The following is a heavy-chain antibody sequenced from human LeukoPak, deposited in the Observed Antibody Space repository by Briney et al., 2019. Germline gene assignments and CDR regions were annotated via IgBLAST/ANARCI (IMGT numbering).Heavy chain of an antibody. J-gene: IGHJ5*02. Sequence: PSETLSLTCTVSGGSISSNSYYWGWIRQPPGKGLEWIGEINHSGSTNYNPSLKSRVTISVDTSKNQFSLKLSSVTAADTAVYYCARLPLPDEYRSGGSCYFPWFDPWGQGTLVTVSS. CDR2: INHSGST. V-gene: IGHV4-39*07. CDR1: GGSISSNSYY. D-gene: IGHD2-15*01. CDR3: ARLPLPDEYRSGGSCYFPWFDP.